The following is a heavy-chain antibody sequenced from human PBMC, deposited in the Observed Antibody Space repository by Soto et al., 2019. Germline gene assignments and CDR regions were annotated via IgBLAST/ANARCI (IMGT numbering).Heavy chain of an antibody. J-gene: IGHJ6*02. D-gene: IGHD6-6*01. CDR3: ASHGLRAARRDYYYYGMDV. Sequence: QVQLVQSGAEVKKPGSSVKVSCKASGGTFSSYAISWVRQAPGQGLEWMGGIIPIFGTANYAQKFQGRVTITADESTSTAYMELSSLRSVDTAVYYCASHGLRAARRDYYYYGMDVWGQGTTVTVSS. CDR1: GGTFSSYA. V-gene: IGHV1-69*12. CDR2: IIPIFGTA.